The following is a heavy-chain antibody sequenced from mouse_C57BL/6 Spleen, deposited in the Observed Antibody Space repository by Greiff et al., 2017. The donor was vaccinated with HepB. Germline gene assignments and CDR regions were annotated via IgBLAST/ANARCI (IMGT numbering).Heavy chain of an antibody. CDR1: GYTFTSYW. CDR2: INPSSGYT. J-gene: IGHJ4*01. CDR3: VRRAMDY. Sequence: VQLQQSGAELAKPGASVKLSCKASGYTFTSYWMHWVQQRPGQGLEWIGYINPSSGYTKYNQKFKDKATLTADKSSSTAYMHMSSLTYEYSAVYYFVRRAMDYWGQGTSVTVSS. V-gene: IGHV1-7*01.